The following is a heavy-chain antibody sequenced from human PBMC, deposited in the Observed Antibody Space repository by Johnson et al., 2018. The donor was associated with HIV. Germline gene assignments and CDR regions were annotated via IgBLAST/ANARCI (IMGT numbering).Heavy chain of an antibody. CDR1: GFTFSDYY. J-gene: IGHJ3*02. D-gene: IGHD1-26*01. CDR3: ARVLVAADYAFDI. CDR2: ISSSGSTI. V-gene: IGHV3-11*01. Sequence: QVQLVESGGRLIQPGGSLRLSCAASGFTFSDYYMSWIRQAPGKGLEWVSYISSSGSTIYYADSVKGRFTISRDNAKNSLYLQMNSLRADDTALYYCARVLVAADYAFDIWGQGTMVTVSS.